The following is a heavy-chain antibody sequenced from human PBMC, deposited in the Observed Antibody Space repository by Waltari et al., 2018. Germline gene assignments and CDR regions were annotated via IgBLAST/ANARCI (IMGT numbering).Heavy chain of an antibody. CDR2: VLSTGKT. CDR1: GDSVTSANW. Sequence: QLQESGPGLVKPSGTLSLSCAVSGDSVTSANWWIWVRQSPQRGLEWIGQVLSTGKTNYSPSFASRVTMSLDASNNQFSLKVTSATAADTAVYYCARDRGRGLYLDVWGPGTLVTVSP. J-gene: IGHJ4*02. D-gene: IGHD2-15*01. V-gene: IGHV4-4*02. CDR3: ARDRGRGLYLDV.